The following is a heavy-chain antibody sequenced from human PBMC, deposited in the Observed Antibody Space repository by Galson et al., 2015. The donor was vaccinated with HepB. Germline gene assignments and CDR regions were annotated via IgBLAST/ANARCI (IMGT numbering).Heavy chain of an antibody. V-gene: IGHV3-21*04. CDR3: AKGGSGSYFDY. CDR1: GFTFSSYS. J-gene: IGHJ4*02. D-gene: IGHD3-10*01. CDR2: ISSSSSYI. Sequence: SLRLSCAASGFTFSSYSMNWVRQAPGKGLEWVSSISSSSSYIYYADSVKGRFTISRDNAKSSLYLQMNSLRAEDTAFYYCAKGGSGSYFDYWGQGTLVTVSS.